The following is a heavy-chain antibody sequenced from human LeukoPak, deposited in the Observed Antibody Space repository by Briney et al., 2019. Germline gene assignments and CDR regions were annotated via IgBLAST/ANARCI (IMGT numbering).Heavy chain of an antibody. CDR2: INEDGSAK. CDR1: GFTFSSYW. V-gene: IGHV3-7*03. CDR3: AKDMQQLVEGGFGY. D-gene: IGHD6-13*01. Sequence: GGSLRLSCTVSGFTFSSYWMNWIRQAPGKGLEWVGNINEDGSAKYYVDSVKGRFTISRDNAKNSLYLQMNSLRAEDTALYYCAKDMQQLVEGGFGYWGQGTLVTVSS. J-gene: IGHJ4*02.